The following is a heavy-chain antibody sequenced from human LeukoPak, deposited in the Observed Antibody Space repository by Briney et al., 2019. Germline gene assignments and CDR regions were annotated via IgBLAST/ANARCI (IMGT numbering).Heavy chain of an antibody. CDR2: ISGGGSST. D-gene: IGHD6-19*01. V-gene: IGHV3-23*01. Sequence: GGSLRLSCAASGFTFSDYYMSWVRQAPGKGLEWISTISGGGSSTYYAGSVKGRFTISRDNSKNTLYLQMNSLRAGDTAVYCCAKRESSGKYFDYWGQGTLVTVSS. CDR1: GFTFSDYY. J-gene: IGHJ4*02. CDR3: AKRESSGKYFDY.